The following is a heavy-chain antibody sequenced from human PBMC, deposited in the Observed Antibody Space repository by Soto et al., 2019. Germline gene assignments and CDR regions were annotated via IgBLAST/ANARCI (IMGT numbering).Heavy chain of an antibody. CDR1: GGSISSSNW. CDR3: ARVSGSYYYGMDV. CDR2: IYHSGST. D-gene: IGHD1-26*01. Sequence: QVQMQESGPGLVKLSGTLSLTCAVSGGSISSSNWWSWVRQPPGNGLEWIGEIYHSGSTNYNPSLKSRVTISVDKSKNQFSLKLSSVTAADTAVYYCARVSGSYYYGMDVWGQGTTVTVSS. V-gene: IGHV4-4*02. J-gene: IGHJ6*02.